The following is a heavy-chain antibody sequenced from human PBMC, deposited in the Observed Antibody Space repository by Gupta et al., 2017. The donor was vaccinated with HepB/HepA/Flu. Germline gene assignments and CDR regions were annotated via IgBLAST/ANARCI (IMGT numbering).Heavy chain of an antibody. CDR1: GFSFSSSG. J-gene: IGHJ4*02. Sequence: GGSLRLSCAGSGFSFSSSGMQWVRQSPVKGLERVALIKYDGSKTLYADFVKGRFTVSRDNSKNTVFLEMNSLETEDTAVYYGVKEDNQRAPPPSEHWGQGTLVIVSS. V-gene: IGHV3-30*18. D-gene: IGHD1-14*01. CDR2: IKYDGSKT. CDR3: VKEDNQRAPPPSEH.